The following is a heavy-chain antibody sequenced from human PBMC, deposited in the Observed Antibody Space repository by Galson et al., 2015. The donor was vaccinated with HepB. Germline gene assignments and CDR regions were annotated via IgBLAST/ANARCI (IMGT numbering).Heavy chain of an antibody. J-gene: IGHJ3*02. D-gene: IGHD2-2*01. V-gene: IGHV3-33*01. CDR1: GFTFSTYN. Sequence: SLRLSCAASGFTFSTYNMHWVRQAPGKGLEWVALIWDDGNKKFYPDSVRGRFSVSRDNSKNTLYLQLNSLRAEDTAVYYCVREGCFSSNCYGTNDAYDMWGQGTKVIVSP. CDR3: VREGCFSSNCYGTNDAYDM. CDR2: IWDDGNKK.